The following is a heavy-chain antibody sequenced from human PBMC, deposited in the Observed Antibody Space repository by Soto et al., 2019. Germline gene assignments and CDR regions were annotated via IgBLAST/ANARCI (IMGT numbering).Heavy chain of an antibody. CDR2: ISDSGGST. CDR1: GFTFSSFA. V-gene: IGHV3-23*01. D-gene: IGHD4-4*01. Sequence: LRLSCAASGFTFSSFAMNWVRQAPGKGLEWVSSISDSGGSTYYADSVKGRFTISRDNSKKTLYLQMNSLRAEDTAVYYCAKDSIPFFYGVDVWGPGTTVTVSS. CDR3: AKDSIPFFYGVDV. J-gene: IGHJ6*02.